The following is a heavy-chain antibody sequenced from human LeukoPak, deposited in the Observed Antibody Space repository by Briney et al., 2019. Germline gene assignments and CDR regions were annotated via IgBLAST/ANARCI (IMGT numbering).Heavy chain of an antibody. CDR3: AVSYGSGTSFDP. D-gene: IGHD3-10*01. Sequence: SETLSLTCTVSGGSISSTSSVWGWIRQPPGKGLEGIGSIHYSGTTYYNPSLKSRLTISVDTSNNQFSLKLSSVTATDTSMYFCAVSYGSGTSFDPWGQGTLVTVSS. CDR2: IHYSGTT. V-gene: IGHV4-39*01. J-gene: IGHJ5*02. CDR1: GGSISSTSSV.